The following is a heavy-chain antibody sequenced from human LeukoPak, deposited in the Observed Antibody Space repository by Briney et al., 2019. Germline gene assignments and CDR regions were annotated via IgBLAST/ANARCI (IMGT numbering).Heavy chain of an antibody. J-gene: IGHJ5*02. Sequence: GASVKVSCKASGYTFTSYGISWVRQAPGQGLEWMGWMNPNSGNTGYAQKFQGRVTMTRNTSISTAYMELSSLRSEDTAVYYCARGTYYYDSSGYPSPGWFDPWGQGTLVTVSS. V-gene: IGHV1-8*02. CDR2: MNPNSGNT. D-gene: IGHD3-22*01. CDR1: GYTFTSYG. CDR3: ARGTYYYDSSGYPSPGWFDP.